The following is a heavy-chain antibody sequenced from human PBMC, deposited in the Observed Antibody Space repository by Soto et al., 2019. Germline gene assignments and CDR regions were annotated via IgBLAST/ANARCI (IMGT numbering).Heavy chain of an antibody. V-gene: IGHV4-61*08. D-gene: IGHD4-17*01. J-gene: IGHJ4*02. CDR3: ARTTAVPNTLRSRYFFDY. CDR2: VYYSGTT. Sequence: PSETLSLTCSVSGGSVSNKAYYWSWIRQPPGKRLEWIGYVYYSGTTNYNPSLKSRVTISVDLSKNQFSLRLSSVTTADTALYYCARTTAVPNTLRSRYFFDYWGQGTLVTVSS. CDR1: GGSVSNKAYY.